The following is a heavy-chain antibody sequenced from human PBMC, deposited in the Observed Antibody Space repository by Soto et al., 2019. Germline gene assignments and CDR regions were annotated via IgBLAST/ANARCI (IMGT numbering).Heavy chain of an antibody. CDR1: GFTFLSYG. J-gene: IGHJ6*02. D-gene: IGHD6-6*01. CDR2: IWYDGSNK. CDR3: AREGTYISTSRSYYYYGMVV. Sequence: RRSLILSWAASGFTFLSYGMHWVRQVPGKGMEWVAVIWYDGSNKYYADSVKGRFTISRDNSKNTLYLQMNSLRAEDTAVYYCAREGTYISTSRSYYYYGMVVWRQGTPVTVS. V-gene: IGHV3-33*01.